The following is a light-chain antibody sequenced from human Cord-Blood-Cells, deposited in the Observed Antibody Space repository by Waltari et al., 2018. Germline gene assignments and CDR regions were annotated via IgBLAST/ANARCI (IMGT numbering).Light chain of an antibody. CDR1: HGIGNY. Sequence: DIQMTQSPSSLSASVGDRVTITCRPRHGIGNYFAWYQLKPGKVPKLLIYAASTVQSGVPTRCSGSGARKDFLLTISRLQPEDVATYCCQKCNSAPRTFGQGTKLEIK. CDR2: AAS. V-gene: IGKV1-27*01. J-gene: IGKJ2*01. CDR3: QKCNSAPRT.